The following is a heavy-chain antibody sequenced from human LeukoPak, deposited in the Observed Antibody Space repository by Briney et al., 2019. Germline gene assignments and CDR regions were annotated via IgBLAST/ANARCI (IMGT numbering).Heavy chain of an antibody. D-gene: IGHD2-2*01. Sequence: GASVKVSCKASGGTFSSYAISWVRQAPGQGLEWMGGIIPIFGTANYAQKFQGRVTITTDESTSTAYMELSSLRSEDTAVYYCASGRYCSSTSCSRGFYYWGQGTLATVSS. J-gene: IGHJ4*02. CDR3: ASGRYCSSTSCSRGFYY. CDR1: GGTFSSYA. V-gene: IGHV1-69*05. CDR2: IIPIFGTA.